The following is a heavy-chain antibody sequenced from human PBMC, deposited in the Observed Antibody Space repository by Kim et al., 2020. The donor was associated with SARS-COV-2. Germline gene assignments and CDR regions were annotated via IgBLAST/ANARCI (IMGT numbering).Heavy chain of an antibody. J-gene: IGHJ3*02. V-gene: IGHV3-9*01. CDR3: AKDLLSSSFRAVHI. CDR2: LRGNGSVI. D-gene: IGHD6-6*01. CDR1: GFTFADFA. Sequence: GGSLRLSCAASGFTFADFAMHWVRQAPGKGLEWVSRLRGNGSVIGYADSVKGRFTISRHNSENSLYLQMNSLRAEDTAFYYCAKDLLSSSFRAVHIWGQG.